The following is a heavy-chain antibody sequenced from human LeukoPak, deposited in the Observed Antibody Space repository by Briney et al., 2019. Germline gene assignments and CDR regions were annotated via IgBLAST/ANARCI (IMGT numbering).Heavy chain of an antibody. CDR2: IKQDGSEK. CDR1: GFTFSSYW. J-gene: IGHJ4*02. CDR3: AKDLRWHYYGSGSHDY. D-gene: IGHD3-10*01. V-gene: IGHV3-7*01. Sequence: PGGSLRLSCAASGFTFSSYWMSWVRQAPGKGLEWVANIKQDGSEKYYVDSVKGRFTISRDNSKNTLYLQMNSLRAEDTAVYYCAKDLRWHYYGSGSHDYWGQGTLVTVSS.